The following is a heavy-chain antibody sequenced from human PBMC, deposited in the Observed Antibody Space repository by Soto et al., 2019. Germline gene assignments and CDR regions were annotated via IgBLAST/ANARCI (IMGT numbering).Heavy chain of an antibody. V-gene: IGHV1-69*13. Sequence: AASVKVSCKASGGTFSSYAISWVRQAPGQGLEWMGGIIPIFGTANYAQKFQGRVTITADESTSTAYMELSSLRSEDTAVYYCARSGLPDLGRGGCDYYCGMEVWGQGTTGTVAS. CDR2: IIPIFGTA. CDR1: GGTFSSYA. J-gene: IGHJ6*02. CDR3: ARSGLPDLGRGGCDYYCGMEV. D-gene: IGHD3-16*01.